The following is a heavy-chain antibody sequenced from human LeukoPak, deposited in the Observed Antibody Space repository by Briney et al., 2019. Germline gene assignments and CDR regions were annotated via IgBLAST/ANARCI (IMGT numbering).Heavy chain of an antibody. J-gene: IGHJ3*02. V-gene: IGHV1-8*03. Sequence: ASVRVSCKASGYTFTSYDINWVRQATGQGLEWMGWMNPNSGNTGYAQKFQGRVTITRNTSISTAYMELSSLRSEDTAVYYCARGLGVVVPAAIGGDAFDIWGQGTMVTVSS. CDR1: GYTFTSYD. D-gene: IGHD2-2*02. CDR2: MNPNSGNT. CDR3: ARGLGVVVPAAIGGDAFDI.